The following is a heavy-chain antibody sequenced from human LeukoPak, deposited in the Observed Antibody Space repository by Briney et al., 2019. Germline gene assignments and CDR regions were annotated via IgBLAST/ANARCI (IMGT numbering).Heavy chain of an antibody. D-gene: IGHD3-3*01. Sequence: ASVKVSCKASGYTFTSYYMHWVRQAPGQGLEWMGIINPSGGSTSYAQKFQGRVTMTRVTSTSTVYMELSSLRSEDTAVYYCARDGANYDFWSGLYYFDYWGQGTLVTVSS. CDR2: INPSGGST. J-gene: IGHJ4*02. V-gene: IGHV1-46*01. CDR3: ARDGANYDFWSGLYYFDY. CDR1: GYTFTSYY.